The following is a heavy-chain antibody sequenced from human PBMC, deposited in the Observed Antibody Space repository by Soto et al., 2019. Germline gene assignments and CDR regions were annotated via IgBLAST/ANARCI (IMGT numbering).Heavy chain of an antibody. J-gene: IGHJ4*02. CDR2: INPSAGST. CDR3: AKDWLYYGSGSYYVDD. D-gene: IGHD3-10*01. Sequence: GAPVKVSCKASGYTFTSYYIHWVRQAPGQGLEWMGIINPSAGSTTYAQKFQGRVTMTRDTSTSTVYMELSSLRSEDTAVYYCAKDWLYYGSGSYYVDDWGQGTLVTVSS. V-gene: IGHV1-46*03. CDR1: GYTFTSYY.